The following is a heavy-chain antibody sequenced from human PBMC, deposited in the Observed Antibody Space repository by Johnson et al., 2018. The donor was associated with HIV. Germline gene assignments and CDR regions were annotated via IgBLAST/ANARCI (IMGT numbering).Heavy chain of an antibody. CDR3: AGGTSAFDI. CDR2: ISWNSGSI. J-gene: IGHJ3*02. CDR1: GFTFDDYA. V-gene: IGHV3-9*01. Sequence: VQLVESGGGLVQPGRSLRLSCAASGFTFDDYAMHWVRQAPGKGLEWVSGISWNSGSIGYADSVKGRFTISRDNAKNSMYLQMNSLRAEDTALYYCAGGTSAFDIWGQGTMVTVSS.